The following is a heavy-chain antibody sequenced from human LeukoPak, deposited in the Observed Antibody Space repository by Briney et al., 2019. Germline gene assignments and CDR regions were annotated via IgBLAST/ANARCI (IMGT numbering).Heavy chain of an antibody. CDR1: GGTFSSYA. V-gene: IGHV1-69*13. CDR2: IIPIFGTA. Sequence: SVKVSCKASGGTFSSYAISWVRQAPGQGLEWMGGIIPIFGTANYAQKFQGRVTITADESTSTAYMELSSLRSEDTAVYYCASVGELQYYYYGMDVWGQGTTVTVSS. D-gene: IGHD1-26*01. CDR3: ASVGELQYYYYGMDV. J-gene: IGHJ6*02.